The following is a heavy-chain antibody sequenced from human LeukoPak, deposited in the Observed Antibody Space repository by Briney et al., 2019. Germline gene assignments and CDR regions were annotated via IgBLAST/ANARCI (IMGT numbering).Heavy chain of an antibody. V-gene: IGHV4-59*01. Sequence: SETLSLTCTVSGGSISSYYWSWIRQPPGKGLEWIGYTYYSGSTNYNPSLKSRVTISVDTSKNQFSLKLSSVTAADTAVYYCARAWYNWNDVYYGMDVWGQGTTVTVSS. CDR1: GGSISSYY. CDR2: TYYSGST. D-gene: IGHD1-20*01. J-gene: IGHJ6*02. CDR3: ARAWYNWNDVYYGMDV.